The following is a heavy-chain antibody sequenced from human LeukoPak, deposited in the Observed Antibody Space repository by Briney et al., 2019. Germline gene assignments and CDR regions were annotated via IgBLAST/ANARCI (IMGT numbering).Heavy chain of an antibody. Sequence: SVKVSCKASGGTFSSYAISWVRQAPGQGLEWMGGIIPIFGTANYAQKFQGRVTITTDESTSTAYMELSSLRSEDTAVYYCARGDLVNMYYFDYWGQGTLVTVSS. V-gene: IGHV1-69*05. CDR3: ARGDLVNMYYFDY. CDR2: IIPIFGTA. CDR1: GGTFSSYA. D-gene: IGHD3-3*01. J-gene: IGHJ4*02.